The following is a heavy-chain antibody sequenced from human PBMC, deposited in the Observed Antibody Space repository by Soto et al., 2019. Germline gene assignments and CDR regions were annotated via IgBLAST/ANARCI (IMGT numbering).Heavy chain of an antibody. J-gene: IGHJ4*02. Sequence: PGGSRRLSCAASGLTVSTNCMTWVREAPGKGLEWVSVIYRGGNTYHADSVQGRFSISRDNSKNTVDLQMNNLRAKDTAMYYCASVGYCSTTTCPPAWGQGTLVTVSS. CDR2: IYRGGNT. CDR1: GLTVSTNC. CDR3: ASVGYCSTTTCPPA. V-gene: IGHV3-53*01. D-gene: IGHD2-2*01.